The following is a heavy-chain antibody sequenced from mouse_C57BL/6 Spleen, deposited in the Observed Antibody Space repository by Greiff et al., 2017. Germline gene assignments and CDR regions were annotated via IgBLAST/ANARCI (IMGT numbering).Heavy chain of an antibody. CDR2: ISYDGSN. CDR3: ARDLQYYYAY. Sequence: DVQLQESGPGLVKPSQSLSLTCSVTGYSITSGYYWNWIRQFPGNKLEWMGYISYDGSNNYNPSLKNRISITRDTSKNQFFLKLNSVTTEDTATYYCARDLQYYYAYWGQGTLVTVSA. CDR1: GYSITSGYY. V-gene: IGHV3-6*01. D-gene: IGHD1-1*01. J-gene: IGHJ3*01.